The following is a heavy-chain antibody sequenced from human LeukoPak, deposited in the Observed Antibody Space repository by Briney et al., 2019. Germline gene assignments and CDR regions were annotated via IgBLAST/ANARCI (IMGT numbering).Heavy chain of an antibody. CDR3: ARGEAVAGTGDY. CDR1: GYTFTSYD. Sequence: ASVKVSCKASGYTFTSYDINWVRQATGQGPEWMGWMNPNSGNTGYAQKFQGRVTITRNTSISTAYMELSSLRSEDTAVYYCARGEAVAGTGDYWGQGTLVTVSS. D-gene: IGHD6-19*01. CDR2: MNPNSGNT. V-gene: IGHV1-8*03. J-gene: IGHJ4*02.